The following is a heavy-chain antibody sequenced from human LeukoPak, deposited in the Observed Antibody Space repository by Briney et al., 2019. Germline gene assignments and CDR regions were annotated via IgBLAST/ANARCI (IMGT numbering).Heavy chain of an antibody. CDR3: TRGPSLTAVN. CDR2: IFHSGTT. D-gene: IGHD7-27*01. V-gene: IGHV4-4*02. CDR1: GGSIRSANW. J-gene: IGHJ4*02. Sequence: PSETLSFTCVVTGGSIRSANWWSWVRQPPGKGLEWIGEIFHSGTTNYSPSLKRRVTISVDISNNQVSLKMTSVTAADTAVYYCTRGPSLTAVNWGRGTLVTVSS.